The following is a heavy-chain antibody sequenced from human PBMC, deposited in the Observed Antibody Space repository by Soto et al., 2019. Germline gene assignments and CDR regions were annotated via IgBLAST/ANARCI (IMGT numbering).Heavy chain of an antibody. V-gene: IGHV3-23*01. CDR2: ISGSGGST. Sequence: GSLRLSCAASGFTFSSYAMSWVRQAPGKGLEWVSAISGSGGSTYYADSVKGRFTISRGNSKNTLYLQMNSLRAEDTAVYYCAKDVYYDSSGYPRADYYYYYGMDVWGQGTTVTVSS. CDR1: GFTFSSYA. D-gene: IGHD3-22*01. J-gene: IGHJ6*02. CDR3: AKDVYYDSSGYPRADYYYYYGMDV.